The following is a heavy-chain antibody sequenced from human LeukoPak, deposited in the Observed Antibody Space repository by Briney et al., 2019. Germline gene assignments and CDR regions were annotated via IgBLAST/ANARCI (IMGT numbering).Heavy chain of an antibody. Sequence: RGESLKISCKGSGYSFTSYWIGWVRQMPGKGLEWMGIIYPGDSDTRYSPSFQGQVTISADKSISTTYLQWSNLKASDTAMYYCARLWPEDYGSGSRGWFDPWGQGTLVTVSS. V-gene: IGHV5-51*01. J-gene: IGHJ5*02. CDR2: IYPGDSDT. CDR1: GYSFTSYW. CDR3: ARLWPEDYGSGSRGWFDP. D-gene: IGHD3-10*01.